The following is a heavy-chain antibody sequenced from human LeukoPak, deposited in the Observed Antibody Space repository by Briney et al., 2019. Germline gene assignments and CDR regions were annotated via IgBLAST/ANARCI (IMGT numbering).Heavy chain of an antibody. J-gene: IGHJ4*02. V-gene: IGHV4-39*01. CDR2: IYSGGYT. Sequence: SETLSLTCTVSGASISTNNYYWGWIRQPPGKGLEWIGSIYSGGYTYCNPSLKSRVTISVDTSKNQFSLKLSSVTAADTAIYYCQSRYLEWLLDYWGQGTLVTVSS. D-gene: IGHD3-3*01. CDR1: GASISTNNYY. CDR3: QSRYLEWLLDY.